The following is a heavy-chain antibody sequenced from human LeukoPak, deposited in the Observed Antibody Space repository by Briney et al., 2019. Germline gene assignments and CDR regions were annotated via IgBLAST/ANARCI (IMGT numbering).Heavy chain of an antibody. CDR3: AKELYSNFDFDY. CDR1: GFTFSSYA. V-gene: IGHV3-30-3*01. CDR2: MSFDGSNK. Sequence: GGSLRLSCAASGFTFSSYAMHWVRQAPGKGLEWVAIMSFDGSNKYYADSVKGRFTISRDNSKNTLYLQMNSLRAEDTAVYYCAKELYSNFDFDYWGQGTLVTVSS. J-gene: IGHJ4*02. D-gene: IGHD4-11*01.